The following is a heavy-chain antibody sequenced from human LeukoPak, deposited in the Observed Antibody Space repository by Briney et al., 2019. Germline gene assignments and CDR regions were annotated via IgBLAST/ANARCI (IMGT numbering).Heavy chain of an antibody. CDR3: ATNFAYEQQRGPPDAFDI. D-gene: IGHD6-13*01. J-gene: IGHJ3*02. V-gene: IGHV1-46*01. CDR1: GYTFTSYY. CDR2: INPSGGST. Sequence: VASVKVSCKASGYTFTSYYMHWVRQAPGQGLEWMGIINPSGGSTSYAQKFQGRVTMTRDMSTSTVYMELSRLRSEDTAVYSSATNFAYEQQRGPPDAFDIWGQGTMVTVSS.